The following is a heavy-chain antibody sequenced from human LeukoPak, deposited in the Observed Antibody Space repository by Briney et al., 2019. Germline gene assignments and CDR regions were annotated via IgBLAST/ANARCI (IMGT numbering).Heavy chain of an antibody. CDR1: GYTFTSYD. V-gene: IGHV1-8*01. CDR2: MNPNSGNT. J-gene: IGHJ1*01. D-gene: IGHD1-26*01. CDR3: ATGGVWDLLNF. Sequence: ASVKVSCTASGYTFTSYDINWVRQATGQGLEWMGWMNPNSGNTGYAQKFQGRVTMTRNSSISTAYMELSSLRSDDTAVYYCATGGVWDLLNFWGQGTLVTVSS.